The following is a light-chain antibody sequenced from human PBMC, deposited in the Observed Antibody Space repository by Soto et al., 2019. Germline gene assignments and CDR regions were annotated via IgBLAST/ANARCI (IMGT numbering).Light chain of an antibody. CDR1: QSVSSY. CDR2: AAA. Sequence: EVVLTQSPATLSLSPGERATLSCRAGQSVSSYLAWYQQKPGQAPRLLIYAAASRATGIPDRCSGGGSGTDFTLTISRLVPEDFAVDYCQQCGSSPWTFGQGTKVDIK. J-gene: IGKJ1*01. V-gene: IGKV3-20*01. CDR3: QQCGSSPWT.